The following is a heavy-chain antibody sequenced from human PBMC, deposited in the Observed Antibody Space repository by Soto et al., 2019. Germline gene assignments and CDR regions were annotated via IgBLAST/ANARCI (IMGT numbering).Heavy chain of an antibody. D-gene: IGHD3-3*01. J-gene: IGHJ4*02. CDR3: ARTRLTLTPNLRFLEWLLFDY. CDR1: GGSFSGYY. Sequence: SSETLSLTCAVDGGSFSGYYWSWIRQPPGKGLEWIGEINHSGSTNYNPSLKSRVTISVDTSKNQSSLKLSSVTAADKAVYYCARTRLTLTPNLRFLEWLLFDYWGQGTLVTVSS. CDR2: INHSGST. V-gene: IGHV4-34*01.